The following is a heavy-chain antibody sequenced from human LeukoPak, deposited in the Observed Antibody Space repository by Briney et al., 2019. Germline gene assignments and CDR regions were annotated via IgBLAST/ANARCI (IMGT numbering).Heavy chain of an antibody. CDR3: TRDLGYHSDY. CDR1: GFTFGDYA. D-gene: IGHD5-18*01. Sequence: GGSLRLSCTASGFTFGDYAMRWVRQAPGEGVEWVDFIRWKVYGGTTEYAASVKGRFTISRDDTKSIDYLQMNRLKTEDTAVYYCTRDLGYHSDYWGQGTLVTVSS. CDR2: IRWKVYGGTT. V-gene: IGHV3-49*04. J-gene: IGHJ4*02.